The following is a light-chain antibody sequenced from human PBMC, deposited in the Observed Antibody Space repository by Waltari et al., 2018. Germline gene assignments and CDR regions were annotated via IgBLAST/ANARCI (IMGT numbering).Light chain of an antibody. Sequence: QSVLTHPASVSGSPGQSITISCTESRRDVGTYNFVSWYQQHPDEAPKLVIYEGSKRPSGISIRFSGSKPGNTASLTSSRLQAEDEADYVCCSYAGSRTPWVFGGGTRVTVL. CDR3: CSYAGSRTPWV. J-gene: IGLJ3*02. V-gene: IGLV2-23*01. CDR2: EGS. CDR1: RRDVGTYNF.